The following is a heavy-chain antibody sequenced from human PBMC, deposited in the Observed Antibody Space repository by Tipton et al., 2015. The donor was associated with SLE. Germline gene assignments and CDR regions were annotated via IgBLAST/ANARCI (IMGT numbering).Heavy chain of an antibody. CDR3: AREIGGGSNDY. V-gene: IGHV4-59*01. D-gene: IGHD1-26*01. CDR2: VYKN. CDR1: GVSISNYY. J-gene: IGHJ4*02. Sequence: TLSLTCYVTGVSISNYYWTWIRQSPGKGLEWIGNVYKNYNPSLESRVTISVDTSRNLFSLNLSSVTAADTAVYYCAREIGGGSNDYWGQGTLVTVSS.